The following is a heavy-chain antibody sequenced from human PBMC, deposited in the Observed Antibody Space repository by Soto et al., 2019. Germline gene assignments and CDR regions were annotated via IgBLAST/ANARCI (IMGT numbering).Heavy chain of an antibody. CDR1: GGTFSSYA. Sequence: QVQLVQSGAEVKKPGSSVKVSCKASGGTFSSYAISWVRQAPGQGLEWMGGIIPIFGTANYAQKFQGRVTITADESTSTDYMELSSLRSEDTAVYYCARGGVESGYSSYYYYGMDVWGQGTTVTVSS. CDR2: IIPIFGTA. CDR3: ARGGVESGYSSYYYYGMDV. D-gene: IGHD3-3*01. V-gene: IGHV1-69*12. J-gene: IGHJ6*02.